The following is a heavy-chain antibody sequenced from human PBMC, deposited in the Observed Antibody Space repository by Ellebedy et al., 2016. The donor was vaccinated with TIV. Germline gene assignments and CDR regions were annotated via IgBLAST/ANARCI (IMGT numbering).Heavy chain of an antibody. J-gene: IGHJ4*02. CDR2: ISYDGSNK. V-gene: IGHV3-30-3*01. Sequence: GESLKISCAASGFTFSSYAMHWVRQAPGQGLEWVAVISYDGSNKYYADSVKGRFTISRDNSKNTLYLQMNSLRAEDTAVYYCARVQYCSGGSCYPAIDYWGQGTLVTVSS. D-gene: IGHD2-15*01. CDR1: GFTFSSYA. CDR3: ARVQYCSGGSCYPAIDY.